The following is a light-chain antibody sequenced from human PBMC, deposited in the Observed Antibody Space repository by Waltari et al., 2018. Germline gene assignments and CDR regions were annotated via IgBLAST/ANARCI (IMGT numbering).Light chain of an antibody. CDR2: GAS. Sequence: EVVLTQSPGTLSLSPGERATLSCRASQRLSKNYLAWYHQKPGQAPRLLISGASNRAAGIPDRFSGSGSGTDFTLTISRLEPEDFAVYYCQQYGSSVMYTFGQGTKLEIK. CDR3: QQYGSSVMYT. V-gene: IGKV3-20*01. CDR1: QRLSKNY. J-gene: IGKJ2*01.